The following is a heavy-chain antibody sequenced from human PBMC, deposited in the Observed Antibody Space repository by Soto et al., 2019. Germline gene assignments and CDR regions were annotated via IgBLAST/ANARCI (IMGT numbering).Heavy chain of an antibody. V-gene: IGHV3-7*01. CDR1: GFTFGNYW. CDR3: ARVFCSDDNCYQDRPSDI. J-gene: IGHJ3*02. CDR2: INQDGSGK. D-gene: IGHD2-15*01. Sequence: GESLKISCAASGFTFGNYWMSWVRQAPGKGLEWLANINQDGSGKYYVDSVKGRFTISRDNAKNSLYLQMNSLRAEDTAVFYCARVFCSDDNCYQDRPSDIWGQGTMVTVSS.